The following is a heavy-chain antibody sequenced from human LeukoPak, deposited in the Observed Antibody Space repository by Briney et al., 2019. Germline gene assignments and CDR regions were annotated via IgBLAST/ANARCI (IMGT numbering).Heavy chain of an antibody. CDR3: ARTLTLPNWFDP. CDR2: INPSGGST. V-gene: IGHV1-46*01. D-gene: IGHD2-21*02. CDR1: GYTFTSYY. Sequence: ASVKVSCKASGYTFTSYYLHWVRQAPGQGLEWMGIINPSGGSTSYAQKFQGRVTMTRDTSTSTVYMELSSLRSEDTAVYYCARTLTLPNWFDPWGQGTPVTVSS. J-gene: IGHJ5*02.